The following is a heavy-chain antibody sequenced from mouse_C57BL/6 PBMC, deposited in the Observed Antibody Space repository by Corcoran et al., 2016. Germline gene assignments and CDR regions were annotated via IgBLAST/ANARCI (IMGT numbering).Heavy chain of an antibody. CDR2: INPNNGGT. V-gene: IGHV1-26*01. D-gene: IGHD1-1*02. CDR3: ARWCPLYYFDY. J-gene: IGHJ2*01. Sequence: EVQLQQSGPELVKPGASVKISCKASGYTFTDYYMNWVKQSHGKSLEWIGDINPNNGGTSYNQKFKGKATLTVDKSSSTAYMELRSLTSEDSAVYYCARWCPLYYFDYWGQGTTLTVSS. CDR1: GYTFTDYY.